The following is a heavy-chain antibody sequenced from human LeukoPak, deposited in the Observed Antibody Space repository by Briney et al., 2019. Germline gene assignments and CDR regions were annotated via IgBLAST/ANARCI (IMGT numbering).Heavy chain of an antibody. CDR3: ARGTGYSSGCPDY. D-gene: IGHD6-19*01. J-gene: IGHJ4*02. V-gene: IGHV4-59*12. CDR1: GGSISSYY. Sequence: SETLSLTCTVSGGSISSYYWSWIRQPPGKGLEWIGYIYYSGNTNYNPSLKSRVTISVDKSKNQFSLKLSSVTAADTAVYYCARGTGYSSGCPDYWGQGTLVTVSS. CDR2: IYYSGNT.